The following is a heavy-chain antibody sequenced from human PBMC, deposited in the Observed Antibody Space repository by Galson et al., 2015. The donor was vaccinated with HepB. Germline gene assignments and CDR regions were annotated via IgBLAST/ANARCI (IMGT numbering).Heavy chain of an antibody. CDR1: GFTFRSYS. D-gene: IGHD3-16*01. Sequence: SLRLSCAASGFTFRSYSMNWVRQGPGKGLEWVAYIGSSSSTIYYAGSVKGRFTISRDSAKDLLYLQMNSLRDEDTAVYYCVRDTSTRVGQFDYWGRGTLVTVSS. CDR3: VRDTSTRVGQFDY. J-gene: IGHJ4*02. CDR2: IGSSSSTI. V-gene: IGHV3-48*02.